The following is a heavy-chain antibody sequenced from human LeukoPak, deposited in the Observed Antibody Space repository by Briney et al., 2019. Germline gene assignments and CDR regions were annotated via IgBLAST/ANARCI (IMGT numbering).Heavy chain of an antibody. Sequence: GESLKISCEGSGYSFTTYWITWVRQMPGKGLEWMGRIDPSDSYTNYSPSFQGHVTISADKSISTAYLQWSSLKASDTAMYHCAILYYYDSSGYYPQAGYFDYWGQGTLVTVSS. D-gene: IGHD3-22*01. CDR1: GYSFTTYW. CDR3: AILYYYDSSGYYPQAGYFDY. V-gene: IGHV5-10-1*01. CDR2: IDPSDSYT. J-gene: IGHJ4*02.